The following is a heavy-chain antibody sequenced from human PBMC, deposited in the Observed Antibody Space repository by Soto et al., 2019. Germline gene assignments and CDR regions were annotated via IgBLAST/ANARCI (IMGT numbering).Heavy chain of an antibody. J-gene: IGHJ4*02. D-gene: IGHD6-13*01. CDR1: GGTFSSYR. V-gene: IGHV1-69*01. CDR3: VRASGAKLSSS. Sequence: HVQLVQSGAEVKKPGSSVKVSCKASGGTFSSYRINWVRQAPGQGLEWVGGIVPIYRTADYAQKFQGRVTITADESARTSYMELRSLKSQDTAVYYCVRASGAKLSSSWGQGTLVTVSS. CDR2: IVPIYRTA.